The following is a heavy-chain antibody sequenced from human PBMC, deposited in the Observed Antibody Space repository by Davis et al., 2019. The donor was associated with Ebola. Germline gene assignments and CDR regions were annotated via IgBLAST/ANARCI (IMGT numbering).Heavy chain of an antibody. J-gene: IGHJ4*02. V-gene: IGHV1-18*01. CDR3: ARDSRGSRPFDY. D-gene: IGHD2-15*01. Sequence: ASVKVSCKASGYTFTSYGISWVRQAPGQGLEWMGWNSAYNGNTNYAQKLKGRVTMTTDTSTSTAYMELRSMRSDDTAVYYCARDSRGSRPFDYWGQGTLVTVSS. CDR2: NSAYNGNT. CDR1: GYTFTSYG.